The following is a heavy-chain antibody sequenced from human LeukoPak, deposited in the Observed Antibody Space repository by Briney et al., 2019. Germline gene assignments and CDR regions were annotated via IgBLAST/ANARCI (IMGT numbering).Heavy chain of an antibody. D-gene: IGHD6-25*01. CDR3: ARDGSGFYLYYYMDV. CDR2: ISTVSTYK. V-gene: IGHV3-21*01. CDR1: GYTFTDYS. Sequence: GGSLRLSCAASGYTFTDYSMTWVRQAPGKGLEWVSSISTVSTYKFYSHTVKGRFTISRDNAKNILYLQMSSLSAEDTAVYYCARDGSGFYLYYYMDVWGRGTPVTVSS. J-gene: IGHJ6*03.